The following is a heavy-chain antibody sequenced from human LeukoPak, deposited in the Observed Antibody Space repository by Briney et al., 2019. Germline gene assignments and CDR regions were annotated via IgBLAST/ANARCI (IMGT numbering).Heavy chain of an antibody. CDR3: ARRCGAADFDY. CDR2: IHYSGST. D-gene: IGHD6-13*01. CDR1: GGSISSSSYY. V-gene: IGHV4-39*01. Sequence: SETLSLTCTGSGGSISSSSYYWGWIRQPPGKGLEWIGSIHYSGSTYYNPSLKSRVTISVDTSKNQFSLKLSSVTAADTAVYYCARRCGAADFDYRGQGTLVTVSS. J-gene: IGHJ4*02.